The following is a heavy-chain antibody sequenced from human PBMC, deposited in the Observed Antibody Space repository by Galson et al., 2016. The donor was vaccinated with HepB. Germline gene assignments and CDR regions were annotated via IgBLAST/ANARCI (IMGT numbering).Heavy chain of an antibody. CDR1: GLPLSSVGVG. Sequence: PALVKPTQTLTLTCSFPGLPLSSVGVGVGWIRQPPGNALEWLALVYWDERQRHHPSLRDRLTVTKDTSKNQVVLRMTNMDPVDTATYYCAHTPTAVNYNWFDPWGQGILVTVSS. D-gene: IGHD4-11*01. CDR3: AHTPTAVNYNWFDP. V-gene: IGHV2-5*02. CDR2: VYWDERQ. J-gene: IGHJ5*02.